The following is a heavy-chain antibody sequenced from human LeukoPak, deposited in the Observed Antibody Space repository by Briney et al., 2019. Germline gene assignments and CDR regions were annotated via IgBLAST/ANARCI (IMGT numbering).Heavy chain of an antibody. D-gene: IGHD3-9*01. CDR1: GYTFTSYF. V-gene: IGHV1-46*01. CDR2: IIPSGGST. CDR3: ARASLYDNFDY. Sequence: VASVKVSCKASGYTFTSYFLHWVRQAPGQGLEWMAMIIPSGGSTRYPQKFQGRVTVTRDTSTSTVYMELSSLRREDTAVYFCARASLYDNFDYWGQGTLVTVSS. J-gene: IGHJ4*02.